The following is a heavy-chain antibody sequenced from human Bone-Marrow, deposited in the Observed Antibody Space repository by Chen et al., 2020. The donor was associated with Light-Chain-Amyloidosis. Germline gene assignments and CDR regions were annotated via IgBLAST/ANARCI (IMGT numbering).Heavy chain of an antibody. CDR2: VIPILDTP. CDR3: ARVPRVLAAHALDI. CDR1: GGTFSSFP. Sequence: QVQLVQSGAEVKKPGSSVKVSCRTSGGTFSSFPIIWVRQATGQGLEWVGGVIPILDTPTYEQKFQGRVTITADDSTSTAYMELRSLTSEDTAVYFCARVPRVLAAHALDIWGQGTIVSVSS. V-gene: IGHV1-69*01. D-gene: IGHD2-15*01. J-gene: IGHJ3*02.